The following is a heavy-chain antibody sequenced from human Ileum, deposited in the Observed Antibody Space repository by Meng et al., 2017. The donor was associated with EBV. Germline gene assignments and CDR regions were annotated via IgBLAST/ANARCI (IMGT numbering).Heavy chain of an antibody. Sequence: VQRQESGPGLVKPSETLSLPCAVSGGSISRSDGWSRVRQPPGKGLEWIGETSHSGSTNYSPSLKSRVTISLDKSKNQLSLKLNSVTAADTAVYYCASSDYYRSDYWGQGTLVTVSS. CDR3: ASSDYYRSDY. CDR2: TSHSGST. CDR1: GGSISRSDG. J-gene: IGHJ4*02. V-gene: IGHV4-4*02. D-gene: IGHD3-22*01.